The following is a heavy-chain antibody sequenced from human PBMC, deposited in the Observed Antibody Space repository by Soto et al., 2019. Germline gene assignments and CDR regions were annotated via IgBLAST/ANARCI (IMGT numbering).Heavy chain of an antibody. CDR3: ARYRREAVAGYTLDN. CDR2: IYYSGRT. D-gene: IGHD6-13*01. V-gene: IGHV4-39*07. J-gene: IGHJ4*02. CDR1: GDSINSRSYY. Sequence: PSETLSLTCTVTGDSINSRSYYWGWIRQPPGKGLEWIGSIYYSGRTYNNPSLRSRVSMSIDTSKDKFSLRLTSVTAADTALYYCARYRREAVAGYTLDNWGQGILVTVSS.